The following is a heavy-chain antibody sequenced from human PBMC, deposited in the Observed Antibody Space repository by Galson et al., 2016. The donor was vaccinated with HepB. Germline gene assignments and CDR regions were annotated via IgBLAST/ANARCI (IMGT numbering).Heavy chain of an antibody. Sequence: SLRLSCAASGFTFSNYGVHWVRQAPGQGLEWVAVIWYDGITKYYSDSVKGRFTASRDNSKTTVYLQMNSLRAEDTAVYYCARGSTFYHYWSPSRHYWFDPWGQGTLVTVSS. CDR2: IWYDGITK. J-gene: IGHJ5*02. CDR1: GFTFSNYG. V-gene: IGHV3-33*01. CDR3: ARGSTFYHYWSPSRHYWFDP. D-gene: IGHD3-3*01.